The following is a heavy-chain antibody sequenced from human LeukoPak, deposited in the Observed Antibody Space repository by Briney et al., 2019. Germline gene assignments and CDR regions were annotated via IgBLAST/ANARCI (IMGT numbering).Heavy chain of an antibody. D-gene: IGHD3-3*01. V-gene: IGHV3-23*01. CDR2: ITANGDAT. J-gene: IGHJ4*02. Sequence: GGSLRLSCAASGFTVSSNYMSWVRQAPGKGLEWVSSITANGDATYYADSVKGRFTISRDNSKNTLYLQMSSLRAEDTAVYYCATFGVIVRNDYLDYWGQGVLVAVST. CDR1: GFTVSSNY. CDR3: ATFGVIVRNDYLDY.